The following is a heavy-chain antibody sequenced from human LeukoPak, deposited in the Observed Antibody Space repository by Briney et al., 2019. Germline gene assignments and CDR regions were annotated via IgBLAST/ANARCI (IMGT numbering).Heavy chain of an antibody. D-gene: IGHD6-19*01. CDR3: ARGGTPGYGSGLIYY. J-gene: IGHJ4*02. V-gene: IGHV3-53*04. CDR2: IYSAGNT. Sequence: PAGSLRLSCVASGFTVSSNYMSWVRQPPGKGLEGPSFIYSAGNTYYADSVKGRFTISRHNSENTLYLHMNSLRVEDTAVYFCARGGTPGYGSGLIYYWGQGALVTVSS. CDR1: GFTVSSNY.